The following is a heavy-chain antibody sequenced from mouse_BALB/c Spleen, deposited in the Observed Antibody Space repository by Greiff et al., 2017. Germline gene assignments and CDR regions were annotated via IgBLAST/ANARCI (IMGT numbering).Heavy chain of an antibody. CDR3: AREPFYGNYPYAMDY. J-gene: IGHJ4*01. D-gene: IGHD2-1*01. CDR1: GYSITSDYA. CDR2: ISYSGST. V-gene: IGHV3-2*02. Sequence: DVQLVESGPGLVKPSQSLSLTCTVTGYSITSDYAWNWIRQFPGNKLEWMGYISYSGSTSYNPSLKSRISITRDTSKNQFFLQLNSVTTEDTATYYCAREPFYGNYPYAMDYWGQGTSVTVSS.